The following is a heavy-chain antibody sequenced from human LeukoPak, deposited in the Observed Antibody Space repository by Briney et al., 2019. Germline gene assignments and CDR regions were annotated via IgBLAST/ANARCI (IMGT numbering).Heavy chain of an antibody. CDR3: ARSHHYYYYMDV. CDR1: GGTFSSYA. J-gene: IGHJ6*03. Sequence: ASVKVSCKAPGGTFSSYAISWVRQAPGQGLEWMGGIIPIFGTANYAQKFQGRVTITADKSTSTAYMELSSLRSEDTAVYYCARSHHYYYYMDVWGKGTTVTVSS. V-gene: IGHV1-69*06. CDR2: IIPIFGTA.